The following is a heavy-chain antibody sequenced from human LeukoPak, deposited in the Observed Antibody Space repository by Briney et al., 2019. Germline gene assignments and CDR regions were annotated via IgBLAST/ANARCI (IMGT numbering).Heavy chain of an antibody. CDR3: ARTPNSGSYYPYYYGMDV. J-gene: IGHJ6*02. Sequence: SETLSLTCSVSGGSISSFYWTWIRQPPGKGLEWIGHIHYSGSTNYNPSLKSRVTISVGTSKNQFSLKLNSVTAADTAVHYCARTPNSGSYYPYYYGMDVWGQGTTVTVSS. CDR2: IHYSGST. CDR1: GGSISSFY. V-gene: IGHV4-59*08. D-gene: IGHD1-26*01.